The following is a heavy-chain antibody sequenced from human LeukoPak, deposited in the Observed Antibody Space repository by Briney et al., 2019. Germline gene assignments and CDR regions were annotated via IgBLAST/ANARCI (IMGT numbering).Heavy chain of an antibody. Sequence: GRSLRLSCAASGFTFSSYGMHWVRQAPGKGLERVAVISYDGSNKYYADSVKGRFTISRDNSKNTLYLQMNSLRAEDTAVYYCAKIPSATVVTSFGLWGQGTLVTVSS. J-gene: IGHJ5*02. D-gene: IGHD4-23*01. CDR3: AKIPSATVVTSFGL. V-gene: IGHV3-30*18. CDR2: ISYDGSNK. CDR1: GFTFSSYG.